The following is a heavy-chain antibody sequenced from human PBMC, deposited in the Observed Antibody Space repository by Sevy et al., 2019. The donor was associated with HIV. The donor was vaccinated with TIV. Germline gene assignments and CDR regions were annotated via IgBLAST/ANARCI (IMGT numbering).Heavy chain of an antibody. V-gene: IGHV5-51*01. J-gene: IGHJ4*02. CDR2: IYPGDSDT. CDR1: GYTFTNYW. D-gene: IGHD2-2*01. Sequence: GESLKISCKGSGYTFTNYWIGWVRQMPGKGLEWMGIIYPGDSDTRYSPSFQGQVTISADKSICTSYLQWSSLKASDTAMYYCARYPIVVVPAAEYYFDYWGQGTLFTFSS. CDR3: ARYPIVVVPAAEYYFDY.